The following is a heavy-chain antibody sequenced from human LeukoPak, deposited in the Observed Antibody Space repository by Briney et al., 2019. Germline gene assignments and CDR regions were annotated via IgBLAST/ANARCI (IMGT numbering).Heavy chain of an antibody. V-gene: IGHV3-43D*04. J-gene: IGHJ4*02. Sequence: QTGGSLRLSCAASGFTFDDYAMHWVRQAPGKGLEWVSLISWDGGSTYYADSVRGRFTISRDNSKNSLYLQMNSLRAEGTALYSCAKVRSYDNNGYYDYWGQGTLVTVSS. CDR3: AKVRSYDNNGYYDY. D-gene: IGHD3-22*01. CDR1: GFTFDDYA. CDR2: ISWDGGST.